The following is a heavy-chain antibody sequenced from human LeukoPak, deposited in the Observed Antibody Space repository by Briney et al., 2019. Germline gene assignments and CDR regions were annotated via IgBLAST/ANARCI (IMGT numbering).Heavy chain of an antibody. V-gene: IGHV3-23*01. CDR1: GFTFSSYA. CDR3: TRYLDGSGSPLDY. CDR2: ISGSGGST. Sequence: GGSLRLSCAASGFTFSSYAMSWVRQAPGKGLEWVSAISGSGGSTYYADSVKGRFTISRDNSKNTLYLQMNSLRAEDTAVYYCTRYLDGSGSPLDYWGQGTLVTVAS. J-gene: IGHJ4*02. D-gene: IGHD3-10*01.